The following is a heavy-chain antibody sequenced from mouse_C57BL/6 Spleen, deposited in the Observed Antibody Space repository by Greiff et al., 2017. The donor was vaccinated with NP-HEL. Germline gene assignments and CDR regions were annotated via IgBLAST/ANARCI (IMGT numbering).Heavy chain of an antibody. V-gene: IGHV5-17*01. CDR2: ISSGSSTI. CDR3: ARGDYETEDYAMDY. D-gene: IGHD2-4*01. CDR1: GFTFSDYG. J-gene: IGHJ4*01. Sequence: EVQLVESGGGLVKPGGSLKLSCAASGFTFSDYGMHWVRQAPEKGLEWVAYISSGSSTIYYADTVKGRFTISRDNAKNTLFLQMTSLRSEDTAMYYCARGDYETEDYAMDYWGQGTSVTVSS.